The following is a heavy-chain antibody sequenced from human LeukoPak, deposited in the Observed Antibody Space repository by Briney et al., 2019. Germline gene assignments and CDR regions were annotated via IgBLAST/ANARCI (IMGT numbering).Heavy chain of an antibody. V-gene: IGHV4-39*01. CDR2: IYYSGST. J-gene: IGHJ4*02. CDR1: GGSISTSPYY. Sequence: SETLSLTCTVSGGSISTSPYYWGWIRQPPDKGLEWIGNIYYSGSTDSNPSLKSRVTISVDTSKNQFSLKLSSVTAADTAVYYCARHRKICFDYWGQGTLVTVSS. CDR3: ARHRKICFDY.